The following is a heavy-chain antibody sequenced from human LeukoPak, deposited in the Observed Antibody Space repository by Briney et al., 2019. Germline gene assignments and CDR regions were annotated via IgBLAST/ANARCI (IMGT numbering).Heavy chain of an antibody. CDR2: MSSSGIS. D-gene: IGHD6-19*01. Sequence: SETLSLTCTVSGGSISSYFWSWIRQPAGKGLEWIGRMSSSGISTYSPSLKSRVTISIDTSRNQFSMNLNSVTAADTAVYYCAKGAGPPWFDPWGQGTLVTVSS. V-gene: IGHV4-4*07. CDR1: GGSISSYF. J-gene: IGHJ5*02. CDR3: AKGAGPPWFDP.